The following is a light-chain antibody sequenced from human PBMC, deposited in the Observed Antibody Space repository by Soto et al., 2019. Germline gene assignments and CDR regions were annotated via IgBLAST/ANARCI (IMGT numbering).Light chain of an antibody. CDR3: QQYGSSPRYT. CDR1: QSVSSRY. Sequence: EIVLTQSPGTLSLSPEERATLSCRASQSVSSRYLAWYQQKPGQAPRLLIYGASSRATGIPDRFSGSGSGTDFTLTISRLVPEDFAVYYCQQYGSSPRYTFGQGTKLEIK. V-gene: IGKV3-20*01. J-gene: IGKJ2*01. CDR2: GAS.